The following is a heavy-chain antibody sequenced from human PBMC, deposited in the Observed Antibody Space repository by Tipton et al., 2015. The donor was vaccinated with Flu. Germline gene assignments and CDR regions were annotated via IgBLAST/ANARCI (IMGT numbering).Heavy chain of an antibody. V-gene: IGHV4-59*07. Sequence: TLSLTCTVSGGSISSFYWNWIRQPPGKGLEWIGYIYYSGKSNYNPSLKSRVTMSVDTSKNQVSLSLSSVTAADTAVYYCAKWSSSWWSFDYWGQGALVTVSS. D-gene: IGHD6-13*01. CDR1: GGSISSFY. CDR2: IYYSGKS. J-gene: IGHJ4*02. CDR3: AKWSSSWWSFDY.